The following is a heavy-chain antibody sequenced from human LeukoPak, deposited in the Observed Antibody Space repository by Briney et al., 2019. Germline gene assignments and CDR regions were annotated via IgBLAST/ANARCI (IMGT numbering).Heavy chain of an antibody. CDR3: ARDRYMPYDSSGYYSY. J-gene: IGHJ4*02. V-gene: IGHV1-2*02. Sequence: ASVKVSCKASGYTFTGYYMHWARQAPGQGLEWMGWINPNSGGTNYAQKFQGRVTMTRDTSISTAYMELSRLRSDDTAVYYCARDRYMPYDSSGYYSYWGQGTLVTVSS. CDR2: INPNSGGT. CDR1: GYTFTGYY. D-gene: IGHD3-22*01.